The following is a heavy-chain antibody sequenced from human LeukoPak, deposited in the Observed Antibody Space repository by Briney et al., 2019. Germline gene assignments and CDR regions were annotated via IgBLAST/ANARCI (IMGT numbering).Heavy chain of an antibody. CDR1: GFTSSSYA. V-gene: IGHV3-23*01. D-gene: IGHD3-3*01. CDR2: ISSSGGNT. Sequence: GGSLRLSCAVSGFTSSSYAVTWVRQAPGKGLEWVSGISSSGGNTSYADFVRGRFTMSRDNSQNTVYLQMNSLSAEDTAIYYCANGWGGYYADSWGQGTLVTVSS. J-gene: IGHJ4*02. CDR3: ANGWGGYYADS.